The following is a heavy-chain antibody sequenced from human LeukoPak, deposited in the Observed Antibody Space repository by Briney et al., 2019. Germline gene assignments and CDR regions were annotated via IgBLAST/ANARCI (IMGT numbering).Heavy chain of an antibody. CDR3: ARLKGVVDTAMARLDAFDI. V-gene: IGHV5-51*01. Sequence: GESLKISRKGSGYSFTSYWIGWVRQMPGKGLEWMGIIYPGDSDTRYSPSFQGQVTISADKSISTASLQWSSLKASETPMYYCARLKGVVDTAMARLDAFDIWGQGTMVTVSS. CDR1: GYSFTSYW. J-gene: IGHJ3*02. D-gene: IGHD5-18*01. CDR2: IYPGDSDT.